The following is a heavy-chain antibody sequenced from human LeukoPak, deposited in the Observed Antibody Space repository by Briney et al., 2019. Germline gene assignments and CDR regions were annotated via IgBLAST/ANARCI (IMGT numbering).Heavy chain of an antibody. CDR2: ISYDGSNK. J-gene: IGHJ5*02. V-gene: IGHV3-30*03. CDR3: AAGDR. Sequence: SCKVSGYTLTELSMHWVRQAPGKGLEWVAVISYDGSNKYYADSVKGRFTISRDNSKNTLYLQMNSLRAEDTAVYYCAAGDRWGQGTLVTVSS. D-gene: IGHD6-13*01. CDR1: GYTLTELS.